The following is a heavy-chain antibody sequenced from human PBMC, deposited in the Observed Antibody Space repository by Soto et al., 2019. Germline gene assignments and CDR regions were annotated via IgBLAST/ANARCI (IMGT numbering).Heavy chain of an antibody. CDR2: IYYSGST. J-gene: IGHJ6*02. V-gene: IGHV4-39*01. D-gene: IGHD1-26*01. Sequence: QLQLQESGPGLVKPSETLSLTCTVSGGSISSSSYYWGWIRQPPGKGLEWIGSIYYSGSTYYNPSLKSRVTISVDTSKNQFSLKLSSVTAADTAVYYCARTNSGSYLSSYYGMDVWGQGTTVTVSS. CDR1: GGSISSSSYY. CDR3: ARTNSGSYLSSYYGMDV.